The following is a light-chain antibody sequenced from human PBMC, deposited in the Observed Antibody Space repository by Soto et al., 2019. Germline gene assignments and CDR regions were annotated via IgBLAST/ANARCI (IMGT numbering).Light chain of an antibody. CDR1: QSVNIN. CDR3: RQYNSWWT. V-gene: IGKV3D-15*01. CDR2: GAS. Sequence: EIVMTQSPATLSVSPGERATLSCRASQSVNINLAWYQQKPGQAPRLLIYGASTRATGIPARFSGSGSGTEFTLAISSLQSEDFAVYFCRQYNSWWTFGQGTKV. J-gene: IGKJ1*01.